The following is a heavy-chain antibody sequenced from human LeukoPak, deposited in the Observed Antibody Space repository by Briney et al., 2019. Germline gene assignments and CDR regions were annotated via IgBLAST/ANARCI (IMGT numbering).Heavy chain of an antibody. CDR2: ISSSSSYI. CDR1: GFTFSSYS. V-gene: IGHV3-21*04. Sequence: GGSLRLSCAASGFTFSSYSMNWVRQAPGKGLEWVSSISSSSSYIYYADSVKGRFTISRDNAKNTLYLQMNSLRAEDTAVYYCAKNSQWLVLYYFDYWGQGTLVTVSS. D-gene: IGHD6-19*01. J-gene: IGHJ4*02. CDR3: AKNSQWLVLYYFDY.